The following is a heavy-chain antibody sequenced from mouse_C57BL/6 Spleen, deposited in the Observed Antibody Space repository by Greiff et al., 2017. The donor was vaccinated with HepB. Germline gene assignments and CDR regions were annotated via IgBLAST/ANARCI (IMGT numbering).Heavy chain of an antibody. D-gene: IGHD1-1*01. CDR3: ARLDITTVVAKAD. CDR1: GYTFTSYW. J-gene: IGHJ3*01. Sequence: QVQLQQPGAELVRPGSSVKLSCKASGYTFTSYWMHWVKQRPLQGLEWIGNIDPSDSETHYNQKFKDKATLTVDKSSSTAYMQRSSLTSEDSAVYYCARLDITTVVAKADWGQGTLVTVSA. CDR2: IDPSDSET. V-gene: IGHV1-52*01.